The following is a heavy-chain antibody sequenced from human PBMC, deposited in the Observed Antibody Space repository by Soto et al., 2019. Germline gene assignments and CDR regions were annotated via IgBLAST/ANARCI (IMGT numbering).Heavy chain of an antibody. J-gene: IGHJ6*02. CDR3: ARHDCISSSCYYYYYYGMDV. Sequence: ASVKVSCKASGYTFTSYYMHWVRQASGQGLEWMGGIIPIFDTANYAQKFQGRVTITADESTSTAYMELSSLRSEDTAVYYCARHDCISSSCYYYYYYGMDVWGQGTTVTVSS. CDR1: GYTFTSYY. D-gene: IGHD2-2*01. V-gene: IGHV1-69*13. CDR2: IIPIFDTA.